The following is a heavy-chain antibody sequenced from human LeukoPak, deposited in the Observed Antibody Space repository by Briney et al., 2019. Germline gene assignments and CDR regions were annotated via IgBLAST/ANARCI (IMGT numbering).Heavy chain of an antibody. V-gene: IGHV3-11*04. J-gene: IGHJ4*02. D-gene: IGHD6-19*01. CDR1: GFTFSDYH. Sequence: GGSLRLSCAASGFTFSDYHMTWIRQASGKGLEWVSYIGSSGSTIYYADSVKGRFTISRDNSKNTLYLQMNSLRAEDTAVYYCARTQWLVNYFDYWGQGTLVTVSS. CDR3: ARTQWLVNYFDY. CDR2: IGSSGSTI.